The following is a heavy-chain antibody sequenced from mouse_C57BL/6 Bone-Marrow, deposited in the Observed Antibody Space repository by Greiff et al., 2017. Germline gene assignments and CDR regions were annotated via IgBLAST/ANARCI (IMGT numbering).Heavy chain of an antibody. V-gene: IGHV14-1*01. CDR1: GFNIKDYY. CDR3: TAGYYGTPYWYFDV. J-gene: IGHJ1*03. CDR2: IDPEDGDT. D-gene: IGHD1-1*01. Sequence: VQLQQSGAELVRPGASVKLSCTASGFNIKDYYMHWVKQRPEQGLEWIGRIDPEDGDTEYAPKFQGKATMTADTSSNTAYLQLSSLTSEDTAVYYCTAGYYGTPYWYFDVWGTGTTVTVSS.